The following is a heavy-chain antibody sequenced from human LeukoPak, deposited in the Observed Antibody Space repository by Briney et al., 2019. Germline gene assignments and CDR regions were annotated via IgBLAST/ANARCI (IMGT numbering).Heavy chain of an antibody. J-gene: IGHJ4*02. Sequence: GASVKVSCKASGYTFTSYGISWVRQAPGQGLEWMGWIGAYNGNTNYAQKLQGRVTMTTDTSTSTAYMELRSLRSDDTAVYYCARDSGFVPRALEKRFFDYWGQGTLVTVSS. CDR2: IGAYNGNT. CDR1: GYTFTSYG. D-gene: IGHD1/OR15-1a*01. V-gene: IGHV1-18*01. CDR3: ARDSGFVPRALEKRFFDY.